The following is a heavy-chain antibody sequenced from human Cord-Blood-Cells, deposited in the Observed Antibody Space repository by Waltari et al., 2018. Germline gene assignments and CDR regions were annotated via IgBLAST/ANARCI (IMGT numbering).Heavy chain of an antibody. CDR1: GFSLSTTGMC. CDR2: IDWDDDK. V-gene: IGHV2-70*01. Sequence: QVPLRESGPALVKPTQPLTLTCTFSGFSLSTTGMCVSWLRRPPGKALEGLALIDWDDDKYYSTSLKTSRTIYEDTSKNQVVLTMTNMDPVDTATYYCARNYGGNSYFDYWGQGTLVTVSS. D-gene: IGHD4-17*01. J-gene: IGHJ4*02. CDR3: ARNYGGNSYFDY.